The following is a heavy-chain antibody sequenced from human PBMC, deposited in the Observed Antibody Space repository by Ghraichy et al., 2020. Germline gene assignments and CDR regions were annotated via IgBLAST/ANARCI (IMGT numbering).Heavy chain of an antibody. CDR2: IFYSGST. CDR3: EREDTVTTRAFDI. CDR1: GGSVRPVGFY. V-gene: IGHV4-31*03. D-gene: IGHD4-17*01. J-gene: IGHJ3*02. Sequence: SETLSLTCTVSGGSVRPVGFYWSWIRQYPGKGLEWIGYIFYSGSTSYNPSLKSRVAISVDTSMHQFSLKLSSVTAADTAVYYCEREDTVTTRAFDIWGQGTRVTVS.